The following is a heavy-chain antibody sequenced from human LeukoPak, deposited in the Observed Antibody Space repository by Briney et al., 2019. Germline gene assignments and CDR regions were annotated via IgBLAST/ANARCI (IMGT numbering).Heavy chain of an antibody. V-gene: IGHV6-1*01. CDR2: TYYRSKWYN. D-gene: IGHD3-3*01. CDR1: GDSVSSNSAA. CDR3: ARGREVLRFLEWLPKDNWFDP. J-gene: IGHJ5*02. Sequence: SQTLSLTCAISGDSVSSNSAAWNWIRQSPSRGLEWLGRTYYRSKWYNDYAVSVKSRININPDTSKNQFSLQLNSVTPEDTAVYYCARGREVLRFLEWLPKDNWFDPWGQGTLVTVSS.